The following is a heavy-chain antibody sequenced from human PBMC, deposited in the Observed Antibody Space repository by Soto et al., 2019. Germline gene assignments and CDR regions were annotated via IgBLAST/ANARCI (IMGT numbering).Heavy chain of an antibody. Sequence: TSETLSLTCTVSGGSIRSGDYYWSWIRQTPERGLEWCGYVHYSGNTFYNPSLKSRATISLDTSRNQFSLNLSSLTAADSAVYYCAREIMAADHFDYWGQGALVTVSS. CDR1: GGSIRSGDYY. CDR2: VHYSGNT. D-gene: IGHD6-13*01. CDR3: AREIMAADHFDY. V-gene: IGHV4-30-4*01. J-gene: IGHJ4*02.